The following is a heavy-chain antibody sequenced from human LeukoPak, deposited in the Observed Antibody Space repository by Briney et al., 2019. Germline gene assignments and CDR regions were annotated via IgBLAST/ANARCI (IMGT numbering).Heavy chain of an antibody. Sequence: SETLSLTCTVSGGSISSYYWSWIRQPPGKGLEWIGSINHSGSSNLNPSLKSRVTISVDTSKNQFSLKLNSVTAADAAVYFCARDLGYEWVHWGQGALVTVSS. D-gene: IGHD5-12*01. J-gene: IGHJ4*02. CDR2: INHSGSS. V-gene: IGHV4-59*12. CDR1: GGSISSYY. CDR3: ARDLGYEWVH.